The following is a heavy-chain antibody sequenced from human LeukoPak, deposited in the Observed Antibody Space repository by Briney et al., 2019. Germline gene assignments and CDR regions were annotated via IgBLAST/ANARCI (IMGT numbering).Heavy chain of an antibody. D-gene: IGHD5-18*01. CDR1: GGSFSGYY. CDR3: ASSGYSYGNFDY. V-gene: IGHV4-34*01. CDR2: INHSGST. J-gene: IGHJ4*02. Sequence: SETLSLTCAVYGGSFSGYYWSWIRQPPGKGLEWIGEINHSGSTNYNPSLKSRVTISVDMSKNQFSLKLSSVTAADTAVYYCASSGYSYGNFDYWGQGTLVTVSS.